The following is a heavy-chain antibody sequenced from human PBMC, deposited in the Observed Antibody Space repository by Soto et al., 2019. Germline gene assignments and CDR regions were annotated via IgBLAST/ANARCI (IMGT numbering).Heavy chain of an antibody. J-gene: IGHJ4*02. V-gene: IGHV5-51*01. Sequence: EVQLVQSGAEVKKPGESLRISCKASGYNFARSSIGWVRQMPGKGLGWVAIIYPGSSEITYSPSFQGRVIISADMSISTAYLQWSSLKASDTAIYYCAPYYNYWKIWGQGTLVTVSS. D-gene: IGHD3-3*01. CDR3: APYYNYWKI. CDR1: GYNFARSS. CDR2: IYPGSSEI.